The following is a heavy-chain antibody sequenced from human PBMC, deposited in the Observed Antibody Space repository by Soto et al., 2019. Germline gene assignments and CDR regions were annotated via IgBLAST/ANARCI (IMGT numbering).Heavy chain of an antibody. CDR3: GTKGAVNRGLLQRPGQYF. CDR1: RFTFSRFT. CDR2: ISSDGGST. J-gene: IGHJ1*01. V-gene: IGHV3-64*07. D-gene: IGHD3-10*01. Sequence: EVQLVEAGGGLVQAGGSLRLSCSASRFTFSRFTTHWVRQAPGKGLECVCVSAISSDGGSTAFADSVRGRFTISGDNSKNTVYLQMGSLRPEEMAVRRCGTKGAVNRGLLQRPGQYF.